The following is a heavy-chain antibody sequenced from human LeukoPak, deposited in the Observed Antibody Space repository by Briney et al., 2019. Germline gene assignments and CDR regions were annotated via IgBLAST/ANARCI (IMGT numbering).Heavy chain of an antibody. CDR3: AKNQECISTSCYQWFDP. V-gene: IGHV1-2*02. CDR1: GYTFNDYY. J-gene: IGHJ5*02. CDR2: IHPNSGVT. D-gene: IGHD2-2*01. Sequence: ASVKVSCKTSGYTFNDYYVHWLRQAPGQGLEWMGWIHPNSGVTDYAQTFQGRVTMTRDTSINTANIALSWLRYNDTAVYYCAKNQECISTSCYQWFDPWGQGTLVTVSS.